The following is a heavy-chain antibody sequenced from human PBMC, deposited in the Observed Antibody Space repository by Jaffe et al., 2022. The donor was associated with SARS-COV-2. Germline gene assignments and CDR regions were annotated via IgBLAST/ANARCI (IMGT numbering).Heavy chain of an antibody. CDR1: GFTFGDYA. J-gene: IGHJ4*02. CDR2: IRSKAYGGTT. V-gene: IGHV3-49*03. Sequence: EVQLVESGGGLVQPGRSLRLSCTASGFTFGDYAMSWFRQAPGKGLEWVGFIRSKAYGGTTEYAASVKGRFTISRDDSKSIAYLQMNSLKTEDTAVYYCTRAPGSGWYPITLDYWGQGTLVTVSS. D-gene: IGHD6-19*01. CDR3: TRAPGSGWYPITLDY.